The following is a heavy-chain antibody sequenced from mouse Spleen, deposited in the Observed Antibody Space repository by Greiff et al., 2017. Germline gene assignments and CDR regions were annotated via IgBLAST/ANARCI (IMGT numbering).Heavy chain of an antibody. CDR1: GYSITSGYY. J-gene: IGHJ3*01. D-gene: IGHD2-3*01. CDR2: ISYDGSN. Sequence: VEESGPGLVKPSQSLSLTCSVTGYSITSGYYWNWIRQFPGNKLEWMGYISYDGSNNYNPSLKNRISITRDTSKNQFFLKLNSVTTEDTATYYCARDRWVFAYWGQGTLVTVSA. V-gene: IGHV3-6*01. CDR3: ARDRWVFAY.